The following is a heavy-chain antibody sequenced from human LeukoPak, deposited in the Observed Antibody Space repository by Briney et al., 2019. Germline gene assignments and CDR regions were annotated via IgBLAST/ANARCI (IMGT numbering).Heavy chain of an antibody. V-gene: IGHV3-48*02. Sequence: GGSLRLSCAASGFTFSSYNMNSVRHAPGKGLEWVSYISTSSRNIQYADSVKGRFTISRDNAKNSVYLQMHSLRDKDTAVYYCARSGDYGEYTAYWGQGTLVTVSS. D-gene: IGHD4-17*01. CDR3: ARSGDYGEYTAY. CDR2: ISTSSRNI. CDR1: GFTFSSYN. J-gene: IGHJ4*02.